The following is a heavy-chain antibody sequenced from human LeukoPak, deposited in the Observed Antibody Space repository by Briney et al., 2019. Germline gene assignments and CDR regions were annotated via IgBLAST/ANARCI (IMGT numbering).Heavy chain of an antibody. CDR2: INWNTNSI. CDR1: GFTFDDYA. V-gene: IGHV3-9*01. Sequence: SLRLSCAASGFTFDDYAMHWVRQAPGKGLEWVSGINWNTNSIKYAHSVNRRFTISTDNAKNSLYLQMNSLRAEDTAFYYCAKGSSGWSTDAFDIWGQGTMVTVSS. J-gene: IGHJ3*02. CDR3: AKGSSGWSTDAFDI. D-gene: IGHD6-19*01.